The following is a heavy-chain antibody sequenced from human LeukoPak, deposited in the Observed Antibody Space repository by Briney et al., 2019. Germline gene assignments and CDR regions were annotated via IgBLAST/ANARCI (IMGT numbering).Heavy chain of an antibody. D-gene: IGHD3-22*01. Sequence: SETLPLTCTVSGGSITSGGYYWSCIRQHPGKGLEWIGYIYYSGSTYYNPSLKSRVTISVDTSKNQFSLKLSSVTAADTAVYYCARETYYDSSGSPNFDYWGQGTLVTASS. CDR3: ARETYYDSSGSPNFDY. CDR1: GGSITSGGYY. J-gene: IGHJ4*02. CDR2: IYYSGST. V-gene: IGHV4-31*03.